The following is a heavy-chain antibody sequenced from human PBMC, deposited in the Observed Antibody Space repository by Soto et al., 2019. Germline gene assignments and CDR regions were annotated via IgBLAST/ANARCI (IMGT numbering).Heavy chain of an antibody. D-gene: IGHD1-26*01. CDR2: IYWDGDK. Sequence: QITLKESGPPLVKPTQTLTLTCTFSGFSLTTRTVGVGWVRHPPGEALKWLAHIYWDGDKRYNPSLKNRLTIAKDTSNNQVVLTMTNMDPVDTATYYCVHATWALFDFWGPGTRVTVSS. V-gene: IGHV2-5*02. CDR1: GFSLTTRTVG. CDR3: VHATWALFDF. J-gene: IGHJ4*01.